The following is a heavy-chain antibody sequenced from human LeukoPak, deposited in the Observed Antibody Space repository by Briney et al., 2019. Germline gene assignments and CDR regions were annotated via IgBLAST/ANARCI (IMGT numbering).Heavy chain of an antibody. Sequence: GGSLRLSCAASGFTFSVYAMQWVRQAPGKGLEWVAHISYDGSKKYYADSVKGRFTISRDNSKNTVYLQVNSLRVEDTAVYYCAKDGIAYGSGTYFDHWGQGTLVTVSS. D-gene: IGHD3-10*01. CDR3: AKDGIAYGSGTYFDH. V-gene: IGHV3-30*18. CDR2: ISYDGSKK. J-gene: IGHJ5*02. CDR1: GFTFSVYA.